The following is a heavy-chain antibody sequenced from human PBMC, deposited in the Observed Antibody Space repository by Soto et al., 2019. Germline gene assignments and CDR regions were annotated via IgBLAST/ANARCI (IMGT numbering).Heavy chain of an antibody. Sequence: QVQLVQSGAEVKKPGASVKVSCKASGYTFTSYAMHWVRQAPGQRLEWMGWINAGNGNTKYSQKFQGRVTITRDTSASTAYMELSSLRSEDTAVYYCARERRVAAAGNPAWFDPWGQGTLVTVSS. CDR2: INAGNGNT. CDR3: ARERRVAAAGNPAWFDP. D-gene: IGHD6-13*01. V-gene: IGHV1-3*01. CDR1: GYTFTSYA. J-gene: IGHJ5*02.